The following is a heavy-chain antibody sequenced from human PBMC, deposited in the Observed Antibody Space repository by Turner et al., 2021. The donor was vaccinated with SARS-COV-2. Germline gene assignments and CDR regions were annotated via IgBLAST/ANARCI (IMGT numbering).Heavy chain of an antibody. CDR1: GFTCSSYG. J-gene: IGHJ4*02. D-gene: IGHD1-26*01. CDR3: AKGGYSGSTFDY. Sequence: QVQLVESGGVVVQPGRSLRLSCAASGFTCSSYGMHWVRQAPGKGLEWVAVISYDGSNKYSADSVKGRFTSSRDNSKSTLYLQMNSLRAEDTAVYYCAKGGYSGSTFDYWGQGTLVTVSS. V-gene: IGHV3-30*18. CDR2: ISYDGSNK.